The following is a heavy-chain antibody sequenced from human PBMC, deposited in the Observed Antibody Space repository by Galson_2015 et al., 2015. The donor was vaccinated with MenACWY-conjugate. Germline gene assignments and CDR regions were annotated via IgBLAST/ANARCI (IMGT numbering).Heavy chain of an antibody. V-gene: IGHV3-7*03. CDR2: IKKDGSEK. CDR3: ARGHYGMDA. CDR1: GFTFRNYW. J-gene: IGHJ6*02. Sequence: SLRLSCAASGFTFRNYWMTWVRQAPGKGLEWVATIKKDGSEKYYVDSVKGRFTVSRDNAKNSMSLEMNSLRVKDTAVYSCARGHYGMDAWGQGTTVTVSS.